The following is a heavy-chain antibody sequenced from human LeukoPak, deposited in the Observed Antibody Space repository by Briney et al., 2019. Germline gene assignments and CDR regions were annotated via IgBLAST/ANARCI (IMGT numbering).Heavy chain of an antibody. CDR3: AKVGSTVTSYYYYYMDV. CDR2: ISGSGGST. D-gene: IGHD4-11*01. J-gene: IGHJ6*03. V-gene: IGHV3-23*01. Sequence: GGSLRLSCAASGFTFSSYAMSWVRQAPGKGLEWFSAISGSGGSTYYADSVKGRFTISRDASQTTLYLLMNSPTAEDTAVYYCAKVGSTVTSYYYYYMDVWGKGTTVAVSS. CDR1: GFTFSSYA.